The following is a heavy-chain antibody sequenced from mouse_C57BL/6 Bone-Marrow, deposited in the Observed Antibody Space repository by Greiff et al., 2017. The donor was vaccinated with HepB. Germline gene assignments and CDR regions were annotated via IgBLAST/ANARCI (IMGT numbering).Heavy chain of an antibody. Sequence: QVQLQQSGAELMKPGASVKLSCKATGYTFTGYWIEWVKQRPGHGLEWIGEILPGSGSTNYNEKFKGKATFTADTSSNTSYMQLISLTTQDSAIYYCAREGSSPYYAMDYWGQGTSVTVSS. V-gene: IGHV1-9*01. D-gene: IGHD1-1*01. CDR2: ILPGSGST. CDR3: AREGSSPYYAMDY. CDR1: GYTFTGYW. J-gene: IGHJ4*01.